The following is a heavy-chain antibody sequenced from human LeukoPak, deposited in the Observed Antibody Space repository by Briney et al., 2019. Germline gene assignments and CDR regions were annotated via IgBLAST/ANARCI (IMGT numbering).Heavy chain of an antibody. Sequence: ASVKVSCKASGYTFTGYYMHWVRQAPGQGLEWMGWINPNSGGTNYAQKFQGRVTMTRDTSINTDYMELSRLRSDDTAVYYCAKEDSGSSIDYWGQGTLVPVSS. CDR3: AKEDSGSSIDY. CDR1: GYTFTGYY. D-gene: IGHD1-26*01. V-gene: IGHV1-2*02. CDR2: INPNSGGT. J-gene: IGHJ4*02.